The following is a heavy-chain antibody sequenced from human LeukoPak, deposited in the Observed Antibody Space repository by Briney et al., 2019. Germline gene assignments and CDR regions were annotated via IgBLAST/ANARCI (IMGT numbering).Heavy chain of an antibody. V-gene: IGHV3-15*01. Sequence: PGGSLRLFCAASGFTFSNAWMSWVRQAPGKGLEWVGRIKSKTDGGTTDYAAPVKGRFTISRDDSKNTLYLQMNSLKTEDTAVYYCTTDAYSSSRLVSDAFDIWGQGTMVTVSS. CDR1: GFTFSNAW. CDR3: TTDAYSSSRLVSDAFDI. CDR2: IKSKTDGGTT. J-gene: IGHJ3*02. D-gene: IGHD6-13*01.